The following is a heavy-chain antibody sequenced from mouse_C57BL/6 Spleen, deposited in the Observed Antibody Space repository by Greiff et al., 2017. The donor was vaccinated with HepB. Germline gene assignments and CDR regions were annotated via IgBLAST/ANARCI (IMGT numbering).Heavy chain of an antibody. Sequence: VQLQQSGPELVKPGASVKISCKASGYAFSSSWMNWVKQRPGKGLEWIGRIYPGDGDTNYNGKFKGKATLTADKSSSTAYMQLSSLTSEDSAVYFGARNLDYYGYAMDYWGQGTSVTVSS. J-gene: IGHJ4*01. CDR3: ARNLDYYGYAMDY. V-gene: IGHV1-82*01. CDR2: IYPGDGDT. D-gene: IGHD1-1*01. CDR1: GYAFSSSW.